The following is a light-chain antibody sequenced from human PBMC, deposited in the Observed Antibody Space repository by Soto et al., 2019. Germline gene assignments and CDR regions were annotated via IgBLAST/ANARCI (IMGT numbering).Light chain of an antibody. CDR3: QQYNDWWT. Sequence: EIGMTQSPASLSVSPGERATLSCRASQSVSSNLAWYQQKPGQAPRLLIYGASTRATGTPARFSGSGSGTEFTLTISSLQSEDFAVYYCQQYNDWWTLGQGTKVDIK. CDR1: QSVSSN. V-gene: IGKV3-15*01. CDR2: GAS. J-gene: IGKJ1*01.